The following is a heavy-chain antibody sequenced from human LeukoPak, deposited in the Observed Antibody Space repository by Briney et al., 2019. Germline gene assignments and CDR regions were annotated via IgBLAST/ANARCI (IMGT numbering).Heavy chain of an antibody. J-gene: IGHJ4*02. V-gene: IGHV3-23*01. CDR3: AKENPVGGTNYFDY. D-gene: IGHD1-26*01. CDR1: GFIFSTYP. Sequence: PGGSLRLSCAASGFIFSTYPMSWLRQAPGKGLEWVSAITGNSDKTYYADSVKGRFTISRDNSKNTLSLQMNSLRVEDTAVYYCAKENPVGGTNYFDYWGQGTLVTVTS. CDR2: ITGNSDKT.